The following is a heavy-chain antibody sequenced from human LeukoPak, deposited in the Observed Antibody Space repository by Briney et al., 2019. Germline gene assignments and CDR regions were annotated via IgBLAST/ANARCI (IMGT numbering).Heavy chain of an antibody. CDR1: DFTVSSNS. D-gene: IGHD1-26*01. J-gene: IGHJ4*02. CDR2: TYSSGST. V-gene: IGHV3-53*01. CDR3: VTESYGGA. Sequence: PGGSLRLSCAASDFTVSSNSMSWVRQAPGKGLEWVSVTYSSGSTHYADSVKGRFTISRDSSKNTLYLQMNSLRAEDTAVYYCVTESYGGAWGQGTLVTVSS.